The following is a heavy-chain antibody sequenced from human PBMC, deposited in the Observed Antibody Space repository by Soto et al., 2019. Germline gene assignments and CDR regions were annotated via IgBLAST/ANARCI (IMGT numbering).Heavy chain of an antibody. D-gene: IGHD2-2*01. Sequence: SETLSLTCTVSGGSNIRDGYYWSWIRQHPGKGLEWIAYISYSGSSYSNPSLKSGVTISADSSKNQFSLRLTSVTSADTAVYFCARATPAGSADFWGQGTLVTVSS. CDR1: GGSNIRDGYY. CDR3: ARATPAGSADF. V-gene: IGHV4-31*03. J-gene: IGHJ1*01. CDR2: ISYSGSS.